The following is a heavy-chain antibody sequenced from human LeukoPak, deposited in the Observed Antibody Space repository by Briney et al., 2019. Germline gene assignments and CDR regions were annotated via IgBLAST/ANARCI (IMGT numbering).Heavy chain of an antibody. CDR1: GGSFSGYY. CDR3: AREGNYGDYVPNWFDP. V-gene: IGHV4-34*01. Sequence: SETLSLTCAVYGGSFSGYYWSWIRQPPGKGLEWIGKINHSGSTNYNPSLKSRVTISVDTSKNQFSLKLSSVTAADTAVYYCAREGNYGDYVPNWFDPWGQGTLVTVSS. J-gene: IGHJ5*02. D-gene: IGHD4-17*01. CDR2: INHSGST.